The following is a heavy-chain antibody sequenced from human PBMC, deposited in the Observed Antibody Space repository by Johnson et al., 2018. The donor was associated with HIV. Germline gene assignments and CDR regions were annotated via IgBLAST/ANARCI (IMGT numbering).Heavy chain of an antibody. D-gene: IGHD3-16*01. CDR3: ARDGGGRDAFDI. J-gene: IGHJ3*02. Sequence: QVQLVESGGGVVQPGRSLRLSCAASGFTFSSYGMHWVRQAPGKGLEWVAVIWYDGSNKYYADSVKGRFTISRDDSKNKLYLQMNSLRAEYTAGYYWARDGGGRDAFDIWGQGRMVTVSS. V-gene: IGHV3-33*01. CDR2: IWYDGSNK. CDR1: GFTFSSYG.